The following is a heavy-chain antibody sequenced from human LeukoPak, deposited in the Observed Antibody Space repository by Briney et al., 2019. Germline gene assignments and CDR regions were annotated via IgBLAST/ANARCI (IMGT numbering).Heavy chain of an antibody. Sequence: GGSLRLSCAASGFTFKDYAMSWVRQAPGTGLEWVSSMTGSSGSTYYADSVKGRFTISRDNSKNTLYLQMNSLRAEDTAVYYCAKGATLFDYWGQGTLVTVSS. CDR1: GFTFKDYA. CDR2: MTGSSGST. V-gene: IGHV3-23*01. CDR3: AKGATLFDY. J-gene: IGHJ4*02.